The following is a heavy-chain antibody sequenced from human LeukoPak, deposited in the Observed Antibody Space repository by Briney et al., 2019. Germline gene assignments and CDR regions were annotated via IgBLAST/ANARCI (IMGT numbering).Heavy chain of an antibody. V-gene: IGHV1-2*02. CDR1: GYTFTGYY. D-gene: IGHD5-12*01. CDR2: INPNSGGT. J-gene: IGHJ4*02. CDR3: ASLSGYDSYFDY. Sequence: ASVKVPCKASGYTFTGYYMHWVRQAPGQGLEWMGWINPNSGGTNYAQKFQGRVTMTRDTSISTAYMELSRLRSDDTAVYYCASLSGYDSYFDYWGQGTLVTVSS.